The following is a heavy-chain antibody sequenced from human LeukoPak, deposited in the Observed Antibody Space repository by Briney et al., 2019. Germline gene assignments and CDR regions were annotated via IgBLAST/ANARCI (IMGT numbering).Heavy chain of an antibody. CDR3: ARDAPSDYTVGSN. CDR2: ISGSGSTI. D-gene: IGHD4-11*01. V-gene: IGHV3-11*04. J-gene: IGHJ3*01. Sequence: PGGSLRLSCAASGFIFRDYFMSWIRQAPGKGLEWVSYISGSGSTIFYADSVKGRFTISRDNAKNSLYLQMNSLRAEDTAVYFCARDAPSDYTVGSNWGQGTTVTVSS. CDR1: GFIFRDYF.